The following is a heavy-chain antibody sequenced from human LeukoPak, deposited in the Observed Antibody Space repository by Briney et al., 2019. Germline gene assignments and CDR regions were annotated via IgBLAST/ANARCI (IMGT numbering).Heavy chain of an antibody. D-gene: IGHD3-3*01. Sequence: SETLSLTCAVYGGSFSGYYWSWIRQPPGKGLEWIGEINRSGSTNYNPSLKSRVTISVDTSKNQFSLKLSSVTAADTAVYYCARDPSGYYPYFDYWGQGTLVTVSS. CDR1: GGSFSGYY. V-gene: IGHV4-34*01. CDR2: INRSGST. CDR3: ARDPSGYYPYFDY. J-gene: IGHJ4*02.